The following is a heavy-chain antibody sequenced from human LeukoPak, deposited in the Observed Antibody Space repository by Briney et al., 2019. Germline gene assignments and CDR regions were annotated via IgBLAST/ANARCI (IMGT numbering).Heavy chain of an antibody. CDR1: GYTFTSYG. CDR2: ISAYNGNT. D-gene: IGHD4-17*01. J-gene: IGHJ3*02. V-gene: IGHV1-18*01. CDR3: ASFVMTTVTWGVFDAFDI. Sequence: GASVKVSCKASGYTFTSYGISWVRQAPGQGLEWMGWISAYNGNTNYAQKLQGRVTMTTDTSTSTAYMELSSLRSEDTAVYYCASFVMTTVTWGVFDAFDIWGQGTMVTVSS.